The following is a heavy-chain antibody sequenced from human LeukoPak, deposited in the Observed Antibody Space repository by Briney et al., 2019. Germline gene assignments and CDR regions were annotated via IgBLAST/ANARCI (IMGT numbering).Heavy chain of an antibody. CDR1: GFTFSSYS. CDR3: ARDNSVEDTAWWFDP. CDR2: ISSSSSYI. D-gene: IGHD4-23*01. V-gene: IGHV3-21*01. J-gene: IGHJ5*02. Sequence: GGSLRLSCAASGFTFSSYSMNWVRQAPGKGLEWVSSISSSSSYIYYADSVKGRFTISRDNAKNSLYLQMNSLRAEDTAVYYCARDNSVEDTAWWFDPWGQGTLVTVSS.